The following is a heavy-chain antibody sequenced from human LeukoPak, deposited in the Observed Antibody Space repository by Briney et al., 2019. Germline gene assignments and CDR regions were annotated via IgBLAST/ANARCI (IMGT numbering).Heavy chain of an antibody. CDR1: GFTVSSNY. CDR2: LYSAGFT. J-gene: IGHJ4*02. Sequence: QSGGSQSLYCAASGFTVSSNYMAWVRQPPAKGLEWVSILYSAGFTYYADSVKGRFTISRDNSKNTVYLQMHSLRAEDTAVYYCARELPFEDWGQGSPVTVSS. V-gene: IGHV3-53*01. D-gene: IGHD2-15*01. CDR3: ARELPFED.